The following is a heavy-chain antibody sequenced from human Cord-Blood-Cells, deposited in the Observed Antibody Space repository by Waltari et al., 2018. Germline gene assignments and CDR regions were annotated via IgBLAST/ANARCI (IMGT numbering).Heavy chain of an antibody. CDR2: IHYSGST. Sequence: QLQLQESGPGLVKPSETLSLTCTVSGGSISSSSYYWGWIRQPPGKGLEWIGSIHYSGSTYYNPSLKSRVTISVDTSKNQFSLKLSSVTAADTAVYYCARKATGVRFDYWGQGTLVTVSS. CDR1: GGSISSSSYY. D-gene: IGHD7-27*01. CDR3: ARKATGVRFDY. V-gene: IGHV4-39*01. J-gene: IGHJ4*02.